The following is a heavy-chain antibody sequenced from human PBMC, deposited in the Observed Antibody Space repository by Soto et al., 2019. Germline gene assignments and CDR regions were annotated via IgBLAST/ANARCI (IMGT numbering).Heavy chain of an antibody. D-gene: IGHD6-13*01. J-gene: IGHJ5*02. V-gene: IGHV3-23*01. CDR2: INDIGDNT. CDR1: GFTFSSYA. CDR3: AKDPQSSGWSYNWFDP. Sequence: QTGGSLRLSCAASGFTFSSYAMSWVRQAPGIGLEWVSTINDIGDNTFYADSVKGRFTISRDNSKNTLYLQMNSLRAEDTAVYYCAKDPQSSGWSYNWFDPWGQGTLVTVSS.